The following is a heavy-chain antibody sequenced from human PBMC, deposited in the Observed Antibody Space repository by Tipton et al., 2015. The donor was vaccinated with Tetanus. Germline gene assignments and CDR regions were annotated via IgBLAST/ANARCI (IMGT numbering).Heavy chain of an antibody. V-gene: IGHV3-23*01. D-gene: IGHD3-22*01. CDR3: AREWLSHLVYYYGMDV. J-gene: IGHJ6*02. CDR2: ISGSGGST. Sequence: SLRLSCAASGFTFSSYAMSWVRQAPGKGLEWVSAISGSGGSTYYADSVKGRFTISRDNSKNTLYLQMNSLRAEDTAVYYCAREWLSHLVYYYGMDVWGQGTTVTVSS. CDR1: GFTFSSYA.